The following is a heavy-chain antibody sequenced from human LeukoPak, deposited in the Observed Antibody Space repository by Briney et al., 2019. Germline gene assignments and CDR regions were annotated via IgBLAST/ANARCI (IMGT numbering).Heavy chain of an antibody. Sequence: GASVKVSCKASGYTFTSYGISWLDRAPGQGLEWLDWISASNGNKNYAQKLQGRVTMTTDTSTSTAYMELRSLRSDDTAVYYCARSWMGQIEYYYDSSGMYYFDYWGQGTLVTVSS. D-gene: IGHD3-22*01. CDR2: ISASNGNK. CDR3: ARSWMGQIEYYYDSSGMYYFDY. V-gene: IGHV1-18*01. J-gene: IGHJ4*02. CDR1: GYTFTSYG.